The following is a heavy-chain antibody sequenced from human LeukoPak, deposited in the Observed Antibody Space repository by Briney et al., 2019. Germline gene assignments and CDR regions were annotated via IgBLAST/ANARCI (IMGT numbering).Heavy chain of an antibody. CDR3: ARVFGWFGEPCMDV. Sequence: MSSETLSLTCAVYGGSFSGYYWSWLRQPPGKGLEWIGEINHSGSTNYNPSLKSRVTISVDTSKNQFSLKLSSVTAADTAVYYCARVFGWFGEPCMDVWGKGTTVTVSS. J-gene: IGHJ6*04. D-gene: IGHD3-10*01. CDR2: INHSGST. CDR1: GGSFSGYY. V-gene: IGHV4-34*01.